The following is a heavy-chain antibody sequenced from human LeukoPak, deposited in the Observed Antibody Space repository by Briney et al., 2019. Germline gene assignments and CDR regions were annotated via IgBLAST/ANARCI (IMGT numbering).Heavy chain of an antibody. CDR2: INHSGST. Sequence: SGTLSLTCAVYGGSFSGYYWSWIRQPPGKGLEWIGEINHSGSTNYNPSLKSRVTISVDTSKNQFSLKLSSVTAADTAVYYCATSYDILIGYFGSWGQGTLVTVSS. CDR1: GGSFSGYY. J-gene: IGHJ4*02. CDR3: ATSYDILIGYFGS. V-gene: IGHV4-34*01. D-gene: IGHD3-9*01.